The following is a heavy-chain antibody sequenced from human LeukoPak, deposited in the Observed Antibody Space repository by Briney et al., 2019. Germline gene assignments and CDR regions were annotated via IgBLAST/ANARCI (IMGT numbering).Heavy chain of an antibody. J-gene: IGHJ4*02. CDR1: GVSISSYY. V-gene: IGHV4-59*01. Sequence: PSETLSLTCTVSGVSISSYYWSWIRQPPGKGLEWIGYIYYSGSTNYNPSLKSRVTISVDTTKNQFSLKLSSVTAADTAVYYCARQGAVAGIFDYWGQGTLVTVSS. D-gene: IGHD6-19*01. CDR2: IYYSGST. CDR3: ARQGAVAGIFDY.